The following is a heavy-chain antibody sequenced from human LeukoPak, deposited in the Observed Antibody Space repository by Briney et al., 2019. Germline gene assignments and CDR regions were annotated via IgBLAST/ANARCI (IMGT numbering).Heavy chain of an antibody. CDR3: ATLPSAAIPGYYYYYYMDV. Sequence: ASVKVSCKVSGYTLTELSMHWVRQAPGKGLEWMGGFDPEDGETIYAQKFQGRVTMTEGTSTDTAYMELSSLRSEDTAVYYCATLPSAAIPGYYYYYYMDVWGKGTTVTVSS. CDR2: FDPEDGET. D-gene: IGHD2-2*02. V-gene: IGHV1-24*01. CDR1: GYTLTELS. J-gene: IGHJ6*03.